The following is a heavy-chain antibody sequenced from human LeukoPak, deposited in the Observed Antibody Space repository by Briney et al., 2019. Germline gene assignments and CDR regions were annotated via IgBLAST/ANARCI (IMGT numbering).Heavy chain of an antibody. Sequence: PGGSLRPSCAASGFTFSTYGMHWVRQAPGKGLVWVSRINIDGSNTKYAASVKGRFTISRDNAKNTLYLQMNSLRAEDTAVYYCARPRGSGSGSYYDFWGQGTLVTVSS. CDR1: GFTFSTYG. D-gene: IGHD3-10*01. V-gene: IGHV3-74*03. J-gene: IGHJ4*02. CDR2: INIDGSNT. CDR3: ARPRGSGSGSYYDF.